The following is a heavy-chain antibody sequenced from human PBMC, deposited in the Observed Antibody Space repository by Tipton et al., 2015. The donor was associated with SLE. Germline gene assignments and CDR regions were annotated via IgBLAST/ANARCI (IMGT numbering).Heavy chain of an antibody. J-gene: IGHJ2*01. CDR1: GGSISGYS. V-gene: IGHV4-59*01. CDR3: ARDRHCGGGSCFDWFFDL. CDR2: IYHSGST. D-gene: IGHD2-15*01. Sequence: TLSLTCTVSGGSISGYSWSWVRQPPGKGLEWIGYIYHSGSTNYNPSLKSRVTMSVDTSENQFSLKLTSVTAADTAVYYCARDRHCGGGSCFDWFFDLWGRGTLVTVSS.